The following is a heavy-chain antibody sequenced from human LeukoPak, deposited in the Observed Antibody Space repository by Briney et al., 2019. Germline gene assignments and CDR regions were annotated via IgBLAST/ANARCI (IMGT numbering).Heavy chain of an antibody. D-gene: IGHD3-22*01. J-gene: IGHJ4*02. CDR3: ARAISNDDNSGYYY. Sequence: SETLSLTCTVSGGSISSYYWSWIRQPAGKGLEWIGRIYASGSTKYNPSLKSRVTMSVDTSKNQFSLRLSSVTAADTAVYYCARAISNDDNSGYYYWGQGTLVTVSS. CDR1: GGSISSYY. V-gene: IGHV4-4*07. CDR2: IYASGST.